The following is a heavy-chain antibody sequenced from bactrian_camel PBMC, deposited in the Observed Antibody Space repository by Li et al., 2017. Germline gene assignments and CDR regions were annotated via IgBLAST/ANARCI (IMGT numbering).Heavy chain of an antibody. Sequence: HVQLVESGGGSVQTGGSLRLSCVVSGHSRGSNCVGWYRLPPGRAPAEREGIAAIRRSGGGTWYAGSVKGRFTISQDNAKNTVYLQMNSLKPEDTAMYYCAARGPYCFTKLSVADFTYWGQGTQVTVS. V-gene: IGHV3-3*01. CDR1: GHSRGSNC. J-gene: IGHJ6*01. CDR2: IRRSGGGT. D-gene: IGHD2*01. CDR3: AARGPYCFTKLSVADFTY.